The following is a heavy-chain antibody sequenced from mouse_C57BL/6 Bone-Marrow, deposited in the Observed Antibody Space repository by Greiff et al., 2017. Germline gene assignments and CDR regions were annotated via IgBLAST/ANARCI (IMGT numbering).Heavy chain of an antibody. D-gene: IGHD2-2*01. Sequence: QVQLQQPGAELVMPGASVKLSCKASGYTFTSYWMHWVKQRPGQGLEWIGEIDPSDSYTNYNQKFKGKSTLTVDKSSSTAYMQRSSLTSEDYAVYYCAREVYYGYFFDDWGQGTTLTVSS. J-gene: IGHJ2*01. CDR3: AREVYYGYFFDD. CDR2: IDPSDSYT. CDR1: GYTFTSYW. V-gene: IGHV1-69*01.